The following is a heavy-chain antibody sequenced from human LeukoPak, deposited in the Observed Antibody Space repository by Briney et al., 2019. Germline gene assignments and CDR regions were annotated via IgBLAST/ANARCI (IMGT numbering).Heavy chain of an antibody. CDR3: AHPSSGWTSFDY. J-gene: IGHJ4*02. V-gene: IGHV3-23*01. CDR1: GFTFSSYW. D-gene: IGHD6-19*01. Sequence: GGSLRLSCAASGFTFSSYWMNWVRQAPGKGLEWVSGISSSGGTTYYADSVRGRFTISRDNSKNTLYLLMKSLRAEDTAVYYCAHPSSGWTSFDYWGQGTLVTVSS. CDR2: ISSSGGTT.